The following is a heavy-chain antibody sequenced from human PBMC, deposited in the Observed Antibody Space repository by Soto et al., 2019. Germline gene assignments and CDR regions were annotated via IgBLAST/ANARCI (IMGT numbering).Heavy chain of an antibody. CDR3: ATRITVFGLLIPPLDP. Sequence: PPESRSPTCAVYGGSADGYCCNWIRQPAGKGLEWIGEINNTGGTHYNPSLKSRVTMSVDTSKNQFSRRLSSVTAADTAIYYCATRITVFGLLIPPLDPWGQGTQVTVSS. J-gene: IGHJ5*02. V-gene: IGHV4-34*01. CDR1: GGSADGYC. D-gene: IGHD3-3*01. CDR2: INNTGGT.